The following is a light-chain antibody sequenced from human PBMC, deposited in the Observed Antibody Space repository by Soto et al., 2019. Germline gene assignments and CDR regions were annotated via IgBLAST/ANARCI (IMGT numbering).Light chain of an antibody. Sequence: QSVLTQPPSVSAATGQRVIISCSGSDSNVGNNYVSWYQQFPGAPPKLLIYDTSKRPSWISDRFSASKSGTSATLIISSLQTGDEAHYYCWTWDTALSAGKFGGGTKLTVL. V-gene: IGLV1-51*01. J-gene: IGLJ3*02. CDR2: DTS. CDR1: DSNVGNNY. CDR3: WTWDTALSAGK.